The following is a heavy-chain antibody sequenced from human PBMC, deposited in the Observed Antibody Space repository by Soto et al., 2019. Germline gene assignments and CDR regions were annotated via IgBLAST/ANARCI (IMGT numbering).Heavy chain of an antibody. Sequence: ASVKVSCKPSGYTFTSYAMHWVRQAPGQRLEWMGWINAGNGNTKYSQKFQGRVTITRDTSASTAYMELSSLRSEDTAVYYCASGYYYGSGSYPPFDYWGQGTLVTVSS. J-gene: IGHJ4*02. CDR2: INAGNGNT. D-gene: IGHD3-10*01. CDR1: GYTFTSYA. V-gene: IGHV1-3*01. CDR3: ASGYYYGSGSYPPFDY.